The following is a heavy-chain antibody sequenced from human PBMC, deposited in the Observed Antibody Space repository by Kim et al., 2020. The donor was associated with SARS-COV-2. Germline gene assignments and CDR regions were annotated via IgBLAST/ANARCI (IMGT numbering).Heavy chain of an antibody. V-gene: IGHV3-30*02. J-gene: IGHJ4*02. D-gene: IGHD4-17*01. Sequence: DPAKGRFTIARDNSKNTLYRQMNGLRVEDTAVYYCAKASTTVVTPYTFCDYWGQGTLVTVSS. CDR3: AKASTTVVTPYTFCDY.